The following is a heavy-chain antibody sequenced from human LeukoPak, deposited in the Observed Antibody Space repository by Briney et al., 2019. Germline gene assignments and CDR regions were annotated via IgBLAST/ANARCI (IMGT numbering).Heavy chain of an antibody. D-gene: IGHD2-2*01. CDR2: TYYSGST. CDR3: ARYSGGYCSSISCYPFDY. CDR1: GGSIGSGDYY. V-gene: IGHV4-30-4*01. Sequence: SETLSLTCTVSGGSIGSGDYYWSWIRQPPGKGLEWIGYTYYSGSTYYNPSLKSRVTISVDTSKNQFSLKLSSVTAADTAVYYCARYSGGYCSSISCYPFDYWGQGTLVTVSS. J-gene: IGHJ4*02.